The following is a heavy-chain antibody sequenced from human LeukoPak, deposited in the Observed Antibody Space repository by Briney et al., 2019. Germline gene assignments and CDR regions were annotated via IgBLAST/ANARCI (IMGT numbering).Heavy chain of an antibody. V-gene: IGHV3-30*02. CDR2: IRYDGKSK. Sequence: GGSLRLSCAASGFNFSTYGMHWVRQAPGKGLEWVAFIRYDGKSKFYADSVKGRFTVSRDDSKNTLYLQMIRLRAEDTAVYYCAKDWSRWSRYYYYMDVWGKGTTVTVSS. CDR1: GFNFSTYG. CDR3: AKDWSRWSRYYYYMDV. J-gene: IGHJ6*03. D-gene: IGHD1-26*01.